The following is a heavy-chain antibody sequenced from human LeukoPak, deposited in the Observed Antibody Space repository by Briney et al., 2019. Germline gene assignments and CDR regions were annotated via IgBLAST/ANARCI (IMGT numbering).Heavy chain of an antibody. CDR1: GGSISSYY. CDR3: ARARRSVVDTAYFDY. CDR2: IYYSGST. V-gene: IGHV4-59*01. D-gene: IGHD5-18*01. J-gene: IGHJ4*02. Sequence: SETLSLTCTVSGGSISSYYWSWIRQPPGKGLEWIGYIYYSGSTYDNPSLRSRVTISLDTSKNQFSLKLSSVTAADTAVYYCARARRSVVDTAYFDYWGQGTLVTVSS.